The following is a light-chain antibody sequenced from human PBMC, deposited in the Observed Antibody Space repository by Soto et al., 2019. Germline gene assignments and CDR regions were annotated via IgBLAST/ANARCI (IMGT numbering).Light chain of an antibody. V-gene: IGLV3-21*04. J-gene: IGLJ2*01. CDR3: QVWDSSSDRYVV. Sequence: SYELTQPPSVSVAPGKTARITCGGNNIGSKSVHWYQQKPGQAPVLVIYYDSDRPSGIPGRFSGSNSGNTATLTISRVEAGDEDDYYCQVWDSSSDRYVVFGGGTQLTVL. CDR2: YDS. CDR1: NIGSKS.